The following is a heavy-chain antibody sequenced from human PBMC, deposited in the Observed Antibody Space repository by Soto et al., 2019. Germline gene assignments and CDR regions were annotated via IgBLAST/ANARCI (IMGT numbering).Heavy chain of an antibody. D-gene: IGHD3-22*01. CDR3: ARDRYYYDSSGYWYYFDY. V-gene: IGHV1-69*13. Sequence: SVKVSCKASGGTFSSYAISWVRQAPGQGLEWMGGIIPIFGTANYAQKFQGRVTITADESTSTAYMELSSLRSEDTAVYYCARDRYYYDSSGYWYYFDYWGQGTLVTVSS. CDR2: IIPIFGTA. CDR1: GGTFSSYA. J-gene: IGHJ4*02.